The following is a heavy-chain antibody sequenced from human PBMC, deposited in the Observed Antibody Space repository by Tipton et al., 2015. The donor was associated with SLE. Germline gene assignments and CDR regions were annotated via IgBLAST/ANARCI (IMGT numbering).Heavy chain of an antibody. CDR3: ARETGTYYSTWFDS. CDR1: GASMNSGSYS. V-gene: IGHV4-61*09. Sequence: TLSLTCSVSGASMNSGSYSWHWIRQPAGKALQWLGHIDSSGNTYYNPSLRSRVSISVDVSRNQFSLTLNSVTAADTATHSCARETGTYYSTWFDSWGQGTLVTVSS. CDR2: IDSSGNT. D-gene: IGHD1-26*01. J-gene: IGHJ5*01.